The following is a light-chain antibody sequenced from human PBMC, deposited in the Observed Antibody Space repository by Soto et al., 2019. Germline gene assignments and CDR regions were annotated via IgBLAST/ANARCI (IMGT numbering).Light chain of an antibody. V-gene: IGKV3-15*01. J-gene: IGKJ1*01. CDR3: QQYNNWPLT. Sequence: EIVMTQSPATLSVSPGERATLSCRASQSVTSNLAWYQQKPGQAPRLLIYDASTRATGIPARFSGSASGTEFTLTISSLQSEFFAVYYCQQYNNWPLTFGQGTKVDIK. CDR1: QSVTSN. CDR2: DAS.